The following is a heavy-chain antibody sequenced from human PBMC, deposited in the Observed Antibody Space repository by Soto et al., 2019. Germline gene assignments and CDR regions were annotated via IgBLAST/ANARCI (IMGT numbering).Heavy chain of an antibody. CDR1: GYTFSSYG. V-gene: IGHV1-18*01. CDR3: ANYPTTVTSDY. J-gene: IGHJ4*02. D-gene: IGHD4-17*01. CDR2: ISAYSGNT. Sequence: ASVKVSCNAYGYTFSSYGLSWVRQAPGQGLEWMGWISAYSGNTVYTQRFKGRLTMATDTSTGTAYMELRSLRSDDTAVYYCANYPTTVTSDYWGQG.